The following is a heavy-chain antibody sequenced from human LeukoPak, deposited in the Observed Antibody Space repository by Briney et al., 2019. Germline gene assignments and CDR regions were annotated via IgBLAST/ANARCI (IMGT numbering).Heavy chain of an antibody. V-gene: IGHV1-46*01. D-gene: IGHD3-16*01. CDR1: GYTFTGYY. Sequence: ASVKVSCKASGYTFTGYYMHWARQASGQGLEWMGIINPSGGSTSYAQKFQGRVTMTRDMSTSTVYMELSSLRSEDTAVYYCASGATYYDYVWGSFSCPHWGQGTLVTVSS. J-gene: IGHJ4*02. CDR2: INPSGGST. CDR3: ASGATYYDYVWGSFSCPH.